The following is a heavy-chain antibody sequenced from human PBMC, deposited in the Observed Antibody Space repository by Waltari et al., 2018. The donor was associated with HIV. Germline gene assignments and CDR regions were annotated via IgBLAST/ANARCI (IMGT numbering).Heavy chain of an antibody. CDR2: IHSDGSST. V-gene: IGHV3-74*01. D-gene: IGHD3-10*01. CDR3: ARREATVVRGVYYYGMDV. Sequence: EVQLVESGGGLVQPGGSLRLSCAASGFTFRSSCMHWVRQAPGKGLVWVSRIHSDGSSTSYADFVKGRFTISRDNAKNTLYLEMNSLRAEDTAVYYCARREATVVRGVYYYGMDVWGQGTTVTVSS. CDR1: GFTFRSSC. J-gene: IGHJ6*02.